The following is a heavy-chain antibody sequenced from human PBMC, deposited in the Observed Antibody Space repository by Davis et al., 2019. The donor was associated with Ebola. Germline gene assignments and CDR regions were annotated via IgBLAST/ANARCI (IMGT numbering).Heavy chain of an antibody. J-gene: IGHJ4*02. CDR2: ISSSSSYT. CDR1: GFTFSSYA. CDR3: ARVREEWELLPYYFDY. V-gene: IGHV3-21*05. D-gene: IGHD1-26*01. Sequence: GESLKISCAASGFTFSSYAMSWVRQAPGKGLEWVSYISSSSSYTNYADSVKGRFTISRDNAKNSLYLQMNSLRAEDTAVYYCARVREEWELLPYYFDYWGQGTLVTVSS.